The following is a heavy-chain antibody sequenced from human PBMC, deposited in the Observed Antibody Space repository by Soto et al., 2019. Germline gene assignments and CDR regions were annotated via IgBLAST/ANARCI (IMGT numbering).Heavy chain of an antibody. CDR1: GDSISSRSYY. D-gene: IGHD6-13*01. CDR3: ARFSWYDGDSITNYYMDF. Sequence: LQESGPGLVKPSETLSLTCSVFGDSISSRSYYWAWIRRPPGMGLEWIASISYTGNTYNNPSLTSRAAISGDTSKNQFSLKLSFVTAADTAVYYCARFSWYDGDSITNYYMDFWGNGATVTVSS. V-gene: IGHV4-39*01. CDR2: ISYTGNT. J-gene: IGHJ6*03.